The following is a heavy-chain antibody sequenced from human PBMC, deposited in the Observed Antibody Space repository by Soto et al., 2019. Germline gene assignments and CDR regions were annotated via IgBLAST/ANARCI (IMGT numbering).Heavy chain of an antibody. V-gene: IGHV4-34*01. CDR1: GGSFSGYY. CDR2: INHSGST. CDR3: ARGGITIFGVVPPNWFDP. D-gene: IGHD3-3*01. J-gene: IGHJ5*02. Sequence: SETLSLTCAVYGGSFSGYYWSWIRQPPGKGLEWIGEINHSGSTNYNPSLKSRVTISVDTSKNQFSLKLSSVTAADTAVCYCARGGITIFGVVPPNWFDPWGQGTLVTVSS.